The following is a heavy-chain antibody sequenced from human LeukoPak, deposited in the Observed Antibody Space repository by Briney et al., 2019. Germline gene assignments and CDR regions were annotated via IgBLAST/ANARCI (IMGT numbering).Heavy chain of an antibody. CDR2: ISGSGGST. D-gene: IGHD3-22*01. Sequence: GGSLRLSCTVSGFTFSDYYMTWVRQAPGKGLEWVSAISGSGGSTYYADSVKGRFTISRDNSKNTLYLQMNSLRAEDTAVYYCAKDPEDSSGYYYFDYWGQGTLVTVSS. V-gene: IGHV3-23*01. CDR3: AKDPEDSSGYYYFDY. J-gene: IGHJ4*02. CDR1: GFTFSDYY.